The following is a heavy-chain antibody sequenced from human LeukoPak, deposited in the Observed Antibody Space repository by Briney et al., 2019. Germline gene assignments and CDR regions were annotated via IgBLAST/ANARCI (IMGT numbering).Heavy chain of an antibody. CDR1: GFIFNTFW. Sequence: GGSLRLSCAASGFIFNTFWMNWVRLTPGKGLEWVANIKKDGSEKYYADSVKGRFTISRDNAKNSLYLQVSRLRAEDTAVYYCARAQGYFDHWGQGTLVSVPS. V-gene: IGHV3-7*01. CDR2: IKKDGSEK. J-gene: IGHJ4*02. CDR3: ARAQGYFDH.